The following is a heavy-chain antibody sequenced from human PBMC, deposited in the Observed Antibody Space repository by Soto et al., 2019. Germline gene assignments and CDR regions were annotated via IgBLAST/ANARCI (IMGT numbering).Heavy chain of an antibody. CDR2: IYYNGAT. Sequence: QVQLQESGPGLVKPSETLSLTCTVSGGSVSSGSYYWTWIRQSPGKGLEWVGYIYYNGATSYNPSLKSRVTISRDTSKNQFSLKLTSVTAGDTAVYYCARNDAACDIWGQGTMVSVSS. V-gene: IGHV4-61*01. J-gene: IGHJ3*02. CDR3: ARNDAACDI. CDR1: GGSVSSGSYY.